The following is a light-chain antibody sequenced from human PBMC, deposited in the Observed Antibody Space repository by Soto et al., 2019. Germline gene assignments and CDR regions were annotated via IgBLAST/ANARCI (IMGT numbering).Light chain of an antibody. Sequence: EIVLTQSPGTLSLSPGERATLSCRASQSVSRTYLAWYQQKPVQAPRLLIYDASNRASDIPARFSGSGSETDFTLTISSLEPEDFAIYYCQQRSNWPLTFGGGTKVDSK. V-gene: IGKV3-11*01. CDR2: DAS. J-gene: IGKJ4*01. CDR3: QQRSNWPLT. CDR1: QSVSRTY.